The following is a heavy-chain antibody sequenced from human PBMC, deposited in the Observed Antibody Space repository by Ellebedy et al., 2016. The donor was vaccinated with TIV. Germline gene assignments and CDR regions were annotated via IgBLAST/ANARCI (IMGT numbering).Heavy chain of an antibody. Sequence: MPSETLSLTCTVSGGSISSYYWSWIRQPPGKGLEWIGYIYYTGSTYYNPSLKSRITISVDTSKNQFSLKLSSVTAADTAVYYCARTLHYYGMDVWGQGTTVTVSS. CDR2: IYYTGST. V-gene: IGHV4-59*08. CDR1: GGSISSYY. CDR3: ARTLHYYGMDV. J-gene: IGHJ6*02.